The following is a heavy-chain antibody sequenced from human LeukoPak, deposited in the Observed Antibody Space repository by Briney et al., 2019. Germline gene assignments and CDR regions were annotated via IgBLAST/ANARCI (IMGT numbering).Heavy chain of an antibody. CDR3: ARDMLTYYHDSSGFLWDY. V-gene: IGHV1-69*04. Sequence: ASVKVSCKASGGTFSSYAISWVRQAPGQGLEWMGRIIPILGIANYAQKFQGRVTITADKSTSTAYMELSSLRSEDTAVYYCARDMLTYYHDSSGFLWDYWGQGTLVTVSS. J-gene: IGHJ4*02. D-gene: IGHD3-22*01. CDR2: IIPILGIA. CDR1: GGTFSSYA.